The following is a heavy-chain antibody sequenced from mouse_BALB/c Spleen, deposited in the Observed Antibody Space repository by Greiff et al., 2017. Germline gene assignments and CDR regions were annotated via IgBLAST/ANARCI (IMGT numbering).Heavy chain of an antibody. D-gene: IGHD2-4*01. CDR3: ARGSTMITIAMDY. CDR2: IDPANGNT. CDR1: GFNIKDTY. Sequence: EVQLQQSGAELVKPGASVKLSCTASGFNIKDTYMHWVKQRPEQGLEWIGRIDPANGNTKYDPKFQGKATITADTSSNTAYLQLSSLTSEDTAVYYCARGSTMITIAMDYWGQGTSVTVSS. J-gene: IGHJ4*01. V-gene: IGHV14-3*02.